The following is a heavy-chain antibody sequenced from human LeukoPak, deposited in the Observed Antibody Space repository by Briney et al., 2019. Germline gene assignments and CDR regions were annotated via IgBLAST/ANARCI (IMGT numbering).Heavy chain of an antibody. J-gene: IGHJ6*03. Sequence: PGGSLRPSCVVSGFTSRNYAITWVRQAPGKGLEWVSAISGSAGNTYFADSVEGRFTISRDNSINTVYLQMNSLRVEDTALYYCATGPDSEFYYYYMDVWGKGATVTVSS. CDR1: GFTSRNYA. D-gene: IGHD5-18*01. CDR2: ISGSAGNT. CDR3: ATGPDSEFYYYYMDV. V-gene: IGHV3-23*01.